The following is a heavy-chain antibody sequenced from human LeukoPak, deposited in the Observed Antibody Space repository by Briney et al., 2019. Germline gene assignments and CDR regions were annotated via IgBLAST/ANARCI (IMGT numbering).Heavy chain of an antibody. Sequence: SETLSLTCTVSGGSISSYYWSWIRQPPGKGLESIGYIYYSGSTNYNPSLKSRVTMSVDTSKNQFSLKLSSVTAADTAVYYCARDRGYSSSWGEDAFDIWGQGTMVTVSS. J-gene: IGHJ3*02. CDR1: GGSISSYY. D-gene: IGHD6-13*01. CDR2: IYYSGST. V-gene: IGHV4-59*12. CDR3: ARDRGYSSSWGEDAFDI.